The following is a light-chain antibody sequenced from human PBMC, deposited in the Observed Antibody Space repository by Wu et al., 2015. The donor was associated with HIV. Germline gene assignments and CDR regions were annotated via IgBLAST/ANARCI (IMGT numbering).Light chain of an antibody. CDR2: AAS. CDR3: QQFNSYVLT. CDR1: QAISSY. J-gene: IGKJ4*01. V-gene: IGKV1-8*01. Sequence: AIRMTQSPSSLSASSGDRVTISCRASQAISSYLAWYQQKPGKAPKLLIYAASTLQSGVPSRFSGSGSGTDFTLTISSLQPEDFATYYCQQFNSYVLTFGGRDQGGDQT.